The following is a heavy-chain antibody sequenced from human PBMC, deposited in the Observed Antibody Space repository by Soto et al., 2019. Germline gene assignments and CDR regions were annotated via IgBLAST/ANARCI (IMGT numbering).Heavy chain of an antibody. CDR2: TYFRSRGYN. J-gene: IGHJ6*03. V-gene: IGHV6-1*01. CDR1: GDSVSSNSAA. Sequence: PSQTLSLTCAISGDSVSSNSAAWNWIRLSPSRGLEWLAGTYFRSRGYNDYAVSVRSRITVNPDTSKNQFSLPLTSVTPEDPAVYCCAGTPSHQWSYMDVWGKGTTVTVCS. CDR3: AGTPSHQWSYMDV. D-gene: IGHD1-7*01.